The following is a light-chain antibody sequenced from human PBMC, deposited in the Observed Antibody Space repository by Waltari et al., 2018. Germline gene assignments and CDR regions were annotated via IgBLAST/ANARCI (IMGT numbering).Light chain of an antibody. Sequence: IQMTQSPSSLSASAGDTVTITCRASQGISTYLNWYQQNPGKAPKRLIYAASSLESGVPSSFSGSGSGTDLTLTISSLQPEEFATYYCLQYNSHPYSFGQGTKVEIK. CDR3: LQYNSHPYS. J-gene: IGKJ2*03. CDR1: QGISTY. V-gene: IGKV1-17*01. CDR2: AAS.